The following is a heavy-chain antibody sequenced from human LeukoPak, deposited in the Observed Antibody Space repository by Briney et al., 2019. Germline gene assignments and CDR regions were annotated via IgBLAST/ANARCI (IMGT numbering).Heavy chain of an antibody. Sequence: PGGSLRLSCAGSGFVFSDFYINWIRHSPGKGLEWLAYISPDGSYTTYGDSVKGRFVISRDNAKNSVSLQMNSLRVEDTAVYFCASDQVSGVFDYRGQGARVTVSS. CDR1: GFVFSDFY. V-gene: IGHV3-11*05. CDR3: ASDQVSGVFDY. J-gene: IGHJ4*02. D-gene: IGHD5/OR15-5a*01. CDR2: ISPDGSYT.